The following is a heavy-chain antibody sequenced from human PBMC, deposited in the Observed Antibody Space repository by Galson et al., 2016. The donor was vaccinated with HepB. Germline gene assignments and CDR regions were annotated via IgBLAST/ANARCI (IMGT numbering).Heavy chain of an antibody. D-gene: IGHD5-18*01. V-gene: IGHV1-46*01. CDR3: ARGGYHAYGYNY. J-gene: IGHJ4*02. Sequence: SVKVSCKASGYSFTSYNIHWVRQAPGQGLEWMGLIYGSGGGTDYAQKLQGRVTITRDTSTSTVYMELSGLTSDDRAVYYCARGGYHAYGYNYWGQGTLVTVSS. CDR2: IYGSGGGT. CDR1: GYSFTSYN.